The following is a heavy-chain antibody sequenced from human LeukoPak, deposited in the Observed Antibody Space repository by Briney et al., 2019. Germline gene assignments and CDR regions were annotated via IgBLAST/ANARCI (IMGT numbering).Heavy chain of an antibody. J-gene: IGHJ4*02. V-gene: IGHV1-8*01. CDR2: MNPNSGNT. D-gene: IGHD3-10*01. CDR1: GYTFTSYD. Sequence: ASVKVSYKASGYTFTSYDINWVRQATGQGLEWMGWMNPNSGNTGYAQKFQGRVTMTRNTSISTAYMELSSLRSEDTAVYYCARGITMVRGASGYWGQGTLVTVSS. CDR3: ARGITMVRGASGY.